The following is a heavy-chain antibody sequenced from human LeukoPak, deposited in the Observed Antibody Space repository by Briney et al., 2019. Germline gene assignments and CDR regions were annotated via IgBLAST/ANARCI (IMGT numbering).Heavy chain of an antibody. CDR2: ISSNGGST. J-gene: IGHJ3*02. Sequence: GGSLRLSCSASGFTFSNYAMHWVRQAPGKGLEYVSAISSNGGSTYYAGSVKDRFTISRDNSKNTLYLQMSSLRAEDTAVYYCVKALGYCSGGSCLAFDIWGQGTMVTVSS. V-gene: IGHV3-64D*06. CDR1: GFTFSNYA. D-gene: IGHD2-15*01. CDR3: VKALGYCSGGSCLAFDI.